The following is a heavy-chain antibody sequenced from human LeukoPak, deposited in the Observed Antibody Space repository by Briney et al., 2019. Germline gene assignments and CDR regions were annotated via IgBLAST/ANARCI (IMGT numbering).Heavy chain of an antibody. J-gene: IGHJ4*02. CDR3: ARIGLFSNGRFYFDY. D-gene: IGHD3-22*01. CDR1: GFTFSSYW. CDR2: IKQDGSEK. V-gene: IGHV3-7*01. Sequence: GGSLRLSCAASGFTFSSYWMSWFRQAPGEGLEWVANIKQDGSEKSYVDSVKGRFAISRDNAKNSLYLQMNSLRAEDTAVYSCARIGLFSNGRFYFDYWGQGVLVTVSS.